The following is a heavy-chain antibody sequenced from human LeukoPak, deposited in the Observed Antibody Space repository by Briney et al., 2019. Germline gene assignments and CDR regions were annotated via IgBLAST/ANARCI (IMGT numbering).Heavy chain of an antibody. Sequence: PGGSLRLSCAASGFTFSSYGMHWVRQAPGKALEWVAFIRYDGSNKYYADSVKGRFTISRDNSKNTLYLQMNSLRAEDTAVYYCAKNWGNYFDYWGQGTLVTVSS. CDR3: AKNWGNYFDY. J-gene: IGHJ4*02. CDR1: GFTFSSYG. CDR2: IRYDGSNK. D-gene: IGHD7-27*01. V-gene: IGHV3-30*02.